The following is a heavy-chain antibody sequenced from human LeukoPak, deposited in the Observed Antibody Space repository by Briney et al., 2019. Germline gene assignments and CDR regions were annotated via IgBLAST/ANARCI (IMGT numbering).Heavy chain of an antibody. Sequence: PGGSLRLSCAASGFTFSSYAMSWVRQAPGKGLEWVSAISGSGGSTYYADSVKGRFTISRDNSKNTLYLQMNSLRAEDTAVYYCAKGKPPLWFGELFTFDYWGQGTLVTVSS. V-gene: IGHV3-23*01. CDR2: ISGSGGST. D-gene: IGHD3-10*01. CDR1: GFTFSSYA. CDR3: AKGKPPLWFGELFTFDY. J-gene: IGHJ4*02.